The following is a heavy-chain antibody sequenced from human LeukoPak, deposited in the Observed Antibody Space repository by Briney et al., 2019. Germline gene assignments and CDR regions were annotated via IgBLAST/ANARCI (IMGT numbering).Heavy chain of an antibody. D-gene: IGHD5-24*01. CDR2: ISGSGGST. CDR1: GFTFSSYA. J-gene: IGHJ4*02. CDR3: AKNRRDGYNIPFDY. Sequence: GGSLRLSCAASGFTFSSYAMSWDRQAPGKGLEWVSAISGSGGSTYYADSVKGRFTISRDNSKNTLYLQMNSLRAEDTAVYYCAKNRRDGYNIPFDYWGQRTLVTVSS. V-gene: IGHV3-23*01.